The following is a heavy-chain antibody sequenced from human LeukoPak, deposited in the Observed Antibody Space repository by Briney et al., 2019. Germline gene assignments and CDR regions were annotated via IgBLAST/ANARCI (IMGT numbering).Heavy chain of an antibody. Sequence: SETLSLTCTVSGGSISSSSYYWGWIRRPPGKGLEWIGSIYYSGSTYYNPSLKSRVTISVDTSKNQFSLKLSSVTAADTAVYYCAREYRSSWYLNWFDPWGQGTLVTVSS. CDR1: GGSISSSSYY. V-gene: IGHV4-39*07. J-gene: IGHJ5*02. CDR2: IYYSGST. D-gene: IGHD6-13*01. CDR3: AREYRSSWYLNWFDP.